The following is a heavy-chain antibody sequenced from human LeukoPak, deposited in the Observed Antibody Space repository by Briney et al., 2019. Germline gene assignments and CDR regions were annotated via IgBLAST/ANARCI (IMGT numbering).Heavy chain of an antibody. CDR3: ARRWNYGRNYYIDV. J-gene: IGHJ6*03. CDR2: INDSGRT. Sequence: SETLSLTCAVYGGSFSNYYWSWIRQTPGKGMEWIGEINDSGRTNYNPSLMSRVTVSVDTSKNQFSLRLTSVTATDTAVYYCARRWNYGRNYYIDVWGKGAAVSVAS. CDR1: GGSFSNYY. V-gene: IGHV4-34*01. D-gene: IGHD1-7*01.